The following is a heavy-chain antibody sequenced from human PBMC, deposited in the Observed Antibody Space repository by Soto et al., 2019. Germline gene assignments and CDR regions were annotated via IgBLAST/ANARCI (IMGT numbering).Heavy chain of an antibody. CDR1: GFTFSNYG. Sequence: QVQLVESGGGVVQPGRSLRLSCAASGFTFSNYGMHWVRQAPGKGLEWVAVIWYDGSKRYFVDSVKGRFTISRDNSKNTLYLQMNSLRAEDTAVYYCARGYSNMAAAFDFWGQGTLVTVSS. V-gene: IGHV3-33*01. D-gene: IGHD6-13*01. CDR3: ARGYSNMAAAFDF. J-gene: IGHJ4*02. CDR2: IWYDGSKR.